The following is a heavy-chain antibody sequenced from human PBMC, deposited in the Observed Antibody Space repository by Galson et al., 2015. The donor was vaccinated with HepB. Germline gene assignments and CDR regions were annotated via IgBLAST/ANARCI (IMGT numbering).Heavy chain of an antibody. D-gene: IGHD5-12*01. CDR2: MYSRGAT. Sequence: SLTCSVSGGSITASSHYWAWIRQTPGKPLEWIGSMYSRGATSFSPPFRSRATISRDTSRNEFSLRLTSMNAADTAPYYCARTYRDYDWVDAFDLWGQGTRVIVSS. CDR1: GGSITASSHY. CDR3: ARTYRDYDWVDAFDL. J-gene: IGHJ3*01. V-gene: IGHV4-39*01.